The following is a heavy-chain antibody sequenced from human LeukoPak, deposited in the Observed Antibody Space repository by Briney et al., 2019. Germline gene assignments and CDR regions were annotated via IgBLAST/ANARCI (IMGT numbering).Heavy chain of an antibody. CDR1: GYTFTGYY. CDR2: INPNSGGT. Sequence: GASVKVSCKASGYTFTGYYMHWVRQAPGQGLEWMGWINPNSGGTNYAQKFQGRVTMTRDTSISTAYMELSRLRSDDTAVYYCARDLSGWWGGGYYFDYWGQGTLVTVSS. CDR3: ARDLSGWWGGGYYFDY. D-gene: IGHD6-19*01. J-gene: IGHJ4*02. V-gene: IGHV1-2*02.